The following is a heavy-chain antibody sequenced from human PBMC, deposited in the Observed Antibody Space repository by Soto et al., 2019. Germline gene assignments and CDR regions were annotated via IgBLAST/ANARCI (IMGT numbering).Heavy chain of an antibody. V-gene: IGHV3-23*01. CDR1: GFTFSSYA. Sequence: RGSLRLSCAASGFTFSSYAMSWVRQAPGKGLEWVSAISGSGGSTYYADSVKGRFTISRDNSKNTLYLQMNSLRAEDTAVYYCAKVQDSSGYYKLDYWGQGTLVTVSA. CDR2: ISGSGGST. D-gene: IGHD3-22*01. CDR3: AKVQDSSGYYKLDY. J-gene: IGHJ4*02.